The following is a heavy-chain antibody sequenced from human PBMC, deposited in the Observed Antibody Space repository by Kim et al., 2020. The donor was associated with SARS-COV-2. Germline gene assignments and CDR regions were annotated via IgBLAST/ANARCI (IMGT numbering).Heavy chain of an antibody. CDR2: IYYSGST. D-gene: IGHD3-10*01. V-gene: IGHV4-30-2*01. Sequence: PGKGLEWIGYIYYSGSTYYNPSLKSRVTISVDRSKTQFSLKLSSVTAADTAVYYCARGYGSGSPYGMDVWGQGTTVTVSS. J-gene: IGHJ6*02. CDR3: ARGYGSGSPYGMDV.